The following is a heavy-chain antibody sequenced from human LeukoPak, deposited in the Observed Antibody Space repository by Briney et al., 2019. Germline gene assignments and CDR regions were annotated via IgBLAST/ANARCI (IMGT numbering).Heavy chain of an antibody. J-gene: IGHJ4*02. CDR3: AKDALAGDGYWDFDF. Sequence: PGGSLRLSCVASGFTFRKNTMAWVRQAPGRGLEWVSGISGGTTYYSDSVKGRFTIARGNSKNTLYLQMDSLRVEDTAVYYCAKDALAGDGYWDFDFWGQGTLVTVSS. D-gene: IGHD5-24*01. CDR1: GFTFRKNT. V-gene: IGHV3-23*01. CDR2: ISGGTT.